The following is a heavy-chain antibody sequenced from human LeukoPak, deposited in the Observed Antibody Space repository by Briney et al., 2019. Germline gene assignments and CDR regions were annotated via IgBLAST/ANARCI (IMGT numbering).Heavy chain of an antibody. CDR1: GFTFFNYG. V-gene: IGHV3-33*06. J-gene: IGHJ4*02. CDR3: AKVVQYTASTGTGLDY. Sequence: GGSLRLSCAASGFTFFNYGMHWVRQAPGKGLDWVAVIWYDGSYKYYADSVRGRFTISRDNSKNTLYLHMDSLRAEDTAIYYCAKVVQYTASTGTGLDYWGRGTPVTVSS. CDR2: IWYDGSYK. D-gene: IGHD6-13*01.